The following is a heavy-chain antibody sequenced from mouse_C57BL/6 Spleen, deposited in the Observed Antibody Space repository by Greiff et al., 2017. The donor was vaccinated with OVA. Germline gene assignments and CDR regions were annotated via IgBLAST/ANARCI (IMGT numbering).Heavy chain of an antibody. V-gene: IGHV1-5*01. D-gene: IGHD1-1*01. CDR3: TREDYYGSSYVPFDY. Sequence: VQLQQSGTVLARPGASVKMSCKTSGYTFTSYWMHWVKQRPGQGLEWIGAIYPGNSDTSYNQKFKGKAKLTAVTSASTAYMELSSLTNEDSAVYYCTREDYYGSSYVPFDYWGQGTTLTVSS. CDR2: IYPGNSDT. J-gene: IGHJ2*01. CDR1: GYTFTSYW.